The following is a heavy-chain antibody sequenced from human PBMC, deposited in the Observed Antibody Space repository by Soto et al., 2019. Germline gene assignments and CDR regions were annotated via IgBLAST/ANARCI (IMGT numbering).Heavy chain of an antibody. CDR1: GFTFSASA. V-gene: IGHV3-73*01. CDR2: IRSKANSYAT. J-gene: IGHJ4*02. D-gene: IGHD3-22*01. Sequence: EVQLVESGGGLVQPGGSLKLSCAASGFTFSASAMHWVRQASGKGLEWVGRIRSKANSYATGYAASVKGRFTISRDDSKNTAYLQMNSLKTEDTAVYFCTTYLFDSTPVQWGQGTLVTVSS. CDR3: TTYLFDSTPVQ.